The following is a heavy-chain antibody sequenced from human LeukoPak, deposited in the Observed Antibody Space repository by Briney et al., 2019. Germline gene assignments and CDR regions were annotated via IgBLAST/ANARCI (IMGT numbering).Heavy chain of an antibody. CDR1: DDSITLYY. V-gene: IGHV4-59*12. CDR2: VDHTGST. Sequence: SETLSLTCSVSDDSITLYYWTWIRQPPGKGLEWIGYVDHTGSTNFNPSLNGRVSISVDASKNQFSLKLSSVTAADTAVYYCAREPPIYYYGSGSYYDAFDIWGQGTMVTVSS. D-gene: IGHD3-10*01. J-gene: IGHJ3*02. CDR3: AREPPIYYYGSGSYYDAFDI.